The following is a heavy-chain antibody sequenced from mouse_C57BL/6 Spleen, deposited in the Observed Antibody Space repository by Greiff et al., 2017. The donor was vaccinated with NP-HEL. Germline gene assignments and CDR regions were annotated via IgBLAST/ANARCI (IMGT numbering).Heavy chain of an antibody. V-gene: IGHV1-69*01. CDR2: IDPSDSYT. CDR1: GYTFTSYW. J-gene: IGHJ3*01. Sequence: QVQLQQPGAELVMPGASVKLSCKASGYTFTSYWMHWVKQRPGQGLEWIGEIDPSDSYTNYNQKFKGKSTLTVDKSSSTAYMQLSSLTSEDSAVYYCARVTTVPSTWFAYWGQGTLVTVSA. CDR3: ARVTTVPSTWFAY. D-gene: IGHD1-1*01.